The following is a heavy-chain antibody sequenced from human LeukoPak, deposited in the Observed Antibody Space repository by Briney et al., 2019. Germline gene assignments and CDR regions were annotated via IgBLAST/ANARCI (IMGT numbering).Heavy chain of an antibody. CDR2: INPNSGGT. D-gene: IGHD3-22*01. J-gene: IGHJ4*02. CDR3: ARDERYDSSGYPFDY. V-gene: IGHV1-2*02. Sequence: ASVEVSCKASGYTFTGYFIHWVRQAPGQGLEWMGWINPNSGGTNYAQEFQGRVTMTRDTSIITAYMELSRLSSDDTAVYYCARDERYDSSGYPFDYRGQGTLVTVSS. CDR1: GYTFTGYF.